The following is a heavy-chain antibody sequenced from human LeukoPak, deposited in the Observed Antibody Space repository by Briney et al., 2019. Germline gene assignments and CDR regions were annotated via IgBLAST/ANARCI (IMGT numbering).Heavy chain of an antibody. CDR1: GGSISSYY. V-gene: IGHV4-4*07. Sequence: SDTLSLTCTVSGGSISSYYWSWIRQPAGKGLEWIGRIYTSGSTNYNPSLKSRVTMSVDTSKNQFSLKLSSVTAADTAVYYCARGAKGSSSWYDSFDYWGQGTLVTVSS. CDR3: ARGAKGSSSWYDSFDY. CDR2: IYTSGST. D-gene: IGHD6-13*01. J-gene: IGHJ4*02.